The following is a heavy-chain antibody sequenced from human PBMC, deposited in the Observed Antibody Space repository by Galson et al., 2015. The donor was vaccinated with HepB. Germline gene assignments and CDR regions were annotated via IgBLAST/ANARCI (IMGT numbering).Heavy chain of an antibody. Sequence: SVKVSCKASGGTFSSYAIGWVRQAPGQGLEWMGGIIPIFGTANYAQKFQGRVTITADESTSTAYMELSSLRSEDTAVYYCARVIDGYNSPGMDVWGQGTTVTVSS. V-gene: IGHV1-69*13. D-gene: IGHD5-24*01. CDR1: GGTFSSYA. J-gene: IGHJ6*02. CDR3: ARVIDGYNSPGMDV. CDR2: IIPIFGTA.